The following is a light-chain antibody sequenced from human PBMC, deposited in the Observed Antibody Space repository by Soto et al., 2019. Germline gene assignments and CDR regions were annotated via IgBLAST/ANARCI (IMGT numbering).Light chain of an antibody. CDR1: QGVTTN. Sequence: EIVMTQSPGTLSVSPGERATLSCRAGQGVTTNFAWYQQKSGQSPRLLIYDVSIRATGVPARFSDTGSETDFTLTISGLQSEDSAVYFCQQYNNWPFSFDQGTRLEIK. V-gene: IGKV3-15*01. CDR2: DVS. CDR3: QQYNNWPFS. J-gene: IGKJ5*01.